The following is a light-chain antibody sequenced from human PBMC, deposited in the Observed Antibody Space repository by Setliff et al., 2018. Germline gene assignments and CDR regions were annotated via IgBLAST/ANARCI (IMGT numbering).Light chain of an antibody. V-gene: IGLV2-8*01. Sequence: QSALTQPASVSGSPGQSITISCTGSSSDVGGYNHVSWYQQHPGKAPKLMIYEVSKRPSGVPDRFSGSKSGNTASLTVSGLQAEDEADYYCSSYAGSTGNVFGTGTKVTVL. CDR3: SSYAGSTGNV. CDR2: EVS. J-gene: IGLJ1*01. CDR1: SSDVGGYNH.